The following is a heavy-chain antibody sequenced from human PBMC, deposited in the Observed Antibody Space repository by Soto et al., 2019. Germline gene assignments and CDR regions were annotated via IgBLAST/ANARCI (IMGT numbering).Heavy chain of an antibody. CDR2: INHSGST. CDR1: GGSFSGYY. Sequence: SETLSLNCAVYGGSFSGYYWSWIRQPPGKGLEWIGEINHSGSTNYNPSLKSRVTISVDTSKNQFSLKLSSVTAADTAVYYCAICLNYYGSGSRSRFDYWGQGTLVTVSS. J-gene: IGHJ4*02. D-gene: IGHD3-10*01. V-gene: IGHV4-34*01. CDR3: AICLNYYGSGSRSRFDY.